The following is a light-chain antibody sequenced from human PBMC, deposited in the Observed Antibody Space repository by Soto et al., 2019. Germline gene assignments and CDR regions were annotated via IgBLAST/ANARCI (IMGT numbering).Light chain of an antibody. CDR1: QSITTY. CDR3: QQTYSSPVT. Sequence: DSQMTQSPSSLPASVGDRVTISCRASQSITTYLNWYQQKPGKAPELLIYAASNLQSGVPSRFSGSGSGTDFTLTISGLQPEDLATYFCQQTYSSPVTFSGGTKVDIK. CDR2: AAS. V-gene: IGKV1-39*01. J-gene: IGKJ4*01.